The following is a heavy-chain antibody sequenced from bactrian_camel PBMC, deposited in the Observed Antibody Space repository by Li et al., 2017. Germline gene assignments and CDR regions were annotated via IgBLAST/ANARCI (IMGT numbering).Heavy chain of an antibody. CDR2: INNEDMT. CDR3: VAKLPFECYADSSGTDFDN. D-gene: IGHD3*01. Sequence: HVQLVESGGGPVQAGGSLRLSCAASGSFTGYYCMGWFRQAPEKEREGIASINNEDMTTYADSVKGRFTISFDRAKKILYLQMNSLKHEDTAMYYCVAKLPFECYADSSGTDFDNWGQGTQVTVS. CDR1: GSFTGYYC. J-gene: IGHJ6*01. V-gene: IGHV3S63*01.